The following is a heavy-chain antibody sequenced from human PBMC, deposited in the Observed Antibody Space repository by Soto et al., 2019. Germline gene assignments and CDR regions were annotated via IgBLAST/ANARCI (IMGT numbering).Heavy chain of an antibody. CDR2: ISGSGGST. Sequence: GGSLRLSCAASGFTFSIFAMSWVRQSPGKGLEWVSTISGSGGSTYYADAVKGRFSISRDNSMGTLYLQMKSLRVEDTAIYYCAKEVSLGSTVDLGYWGQGTLVTVST. CDR3: AKEVSLGSTVDLGY. CDR1: GFTFSIFA. J-gene: IGHJ4*02. V-gene: IGHV3-23*01. D-gene: IGHD7-27*01.